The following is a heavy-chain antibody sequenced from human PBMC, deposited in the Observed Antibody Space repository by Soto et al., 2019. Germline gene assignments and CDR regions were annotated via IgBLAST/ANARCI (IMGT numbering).Heavy chain of an antibody. V-gene: IGHV5-51*01. CDR2: IDPVDSDD. CDR3: ARRALEPSGHYYPYNWFDS. Sequence: EVQLVQSGAEMKKTGESLKISCQGSGYIFTKHWIAWVRQKTGTGLEWIGNIDPVDSDDRYSPSFEGQVTISLDKSNNSACLRWDKLKTSDTATYFCARRALEPSGHYYPYNWFDSWGQGTQVTVSS. J-gene: IGHJ5*01. CDR1: GYIFTKHW. D-gene: IGHD3-22*01.